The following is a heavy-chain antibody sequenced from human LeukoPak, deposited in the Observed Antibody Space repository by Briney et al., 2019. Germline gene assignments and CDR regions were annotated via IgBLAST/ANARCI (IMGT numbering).Heavy chain of an antibody. V-gene: IGHV4-38-2*02. J-gene: IGHJ4*02. CDR1: GYSISSGYY. D-gene: IGHD6-19*01. CDR3: AREPPITVPEDYSDY. Sequence: PSETLSLTCGVSGYSISSGYYWGWIRQPPGKGLEWIATLYHTGSTYYNPSLKSRVTISLDTSGNQFSLRLSSVTAADTAVYYCAREPPITVPEDYSDYWGQGTLVSVSS. CDR2: LYHTGST.